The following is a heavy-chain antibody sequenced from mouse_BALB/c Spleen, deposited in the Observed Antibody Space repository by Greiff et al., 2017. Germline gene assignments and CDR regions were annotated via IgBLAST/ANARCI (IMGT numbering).Heavy chain of an antibody. CDR2: INPGSGGT. CDR3: ARGLLSPDYAMDY. V-gene: IGHV1-54*01. CDR1: GYAFTNYL. D-gene: IGHD2-3*01. J-gene: IGHJ4*01. Sequence: QVQLQQSGAELVRPGTSVKVSCKASGYAFTNYLIEWVKQRPGQGLGWIGVINPGSGGTNYNEKFKGKATLTVDKSSSTAYMQLSSLTSDDSAVYFCARGLLSPDYAMDYWGQGTSVTVSS.